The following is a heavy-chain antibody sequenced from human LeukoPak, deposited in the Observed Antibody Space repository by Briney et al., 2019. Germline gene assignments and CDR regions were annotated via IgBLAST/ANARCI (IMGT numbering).Heavy chain of an antibody. CDR3: ARPHSYGSTYFDC. CDR1: GYTFITYY. D-gene: IGHD4-17*01. Sequence: ASVKVSCKASGYTFITYYMHWVRQAPGQGLKWMGWISAYNTNTYYAQGLQGRVSMTTDTSTSTVYMELRSLRSDDTAVYYCARPHSYGSTYFDCWGQGTLVTVSS. CDR2: ISAYNTNT. V-gene: IGHV1-18*04. J-gene: IGHJ4*02.